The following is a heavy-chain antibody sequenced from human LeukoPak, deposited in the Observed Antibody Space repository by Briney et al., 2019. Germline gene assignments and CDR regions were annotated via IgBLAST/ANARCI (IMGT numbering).Heavy chain of an antibody. CDR2: IIPIFGTA. V-gene: IGHV1-69*01. D-gene: IGHD5-12*01. J-gene: IGHJ4*02. Sequence: SVNVSCKASGGTFSSYAISRVRQAPGQGLEWVGGIIPIFGTAHSAQKFQGRVTITAEESTSTAYIELSSPRSEDTAVYYCAREYSGYDRGIDYWGQGTLVTVSS. CDR1: GGTFSSYA. CDR3: AREYSGYDRGIDY.